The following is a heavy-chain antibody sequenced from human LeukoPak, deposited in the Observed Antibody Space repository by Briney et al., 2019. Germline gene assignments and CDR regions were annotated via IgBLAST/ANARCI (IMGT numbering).Heavy chain of an antibody. J-gene: IGHJ3*02. Sequence: GGSLRLSCAASGFTFSNFGVAWVRQAPGKGLEWVSSISGSGTYMHYADSLKGRFTISRDNAKTSLYLQMNNLRAEDTAFYYCARVRDPIVGATGVDAFDIWGQGTVVTVSS. D-gene: IGHD1-26*01. CDR1: GFTFSNFG. CDR2: ISGSGTYM. V-gene: IGHV3-21*01. CDR3: ARVRDPIVGATGVDAFDI.